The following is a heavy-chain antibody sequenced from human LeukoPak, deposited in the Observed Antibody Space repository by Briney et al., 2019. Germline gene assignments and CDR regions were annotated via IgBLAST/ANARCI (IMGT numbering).Heavy chain of an antibody. D-gene: IGHD2-15*01. CDR3: AKVMPPGRIRFYSYYMDV. Sequence: GGSLRLSCAAAGFTSSGYGMQWVRQAPGKGREWVAFIRYDGSNEYYADSVKGRFTISRDKSKNTLSLQMNGLRVEDTAVYYCAKVMPPGRIRFYSYYMDVWGKGTTVTVS. V-gene: IGHV3-30*02. CDR2: IRYDGSNE. CDR1: GFTSSGYG. J-gene: IGHJ6*03.